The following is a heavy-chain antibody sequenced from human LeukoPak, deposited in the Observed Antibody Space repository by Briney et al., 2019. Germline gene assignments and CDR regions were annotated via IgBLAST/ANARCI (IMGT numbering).Heavy chain of an antibody. CDR2: ISGSGGST. Sequence: GGSLRLSCAASGFTFSSYAMSWVRQAPGKGLEWVSAISGSGGSTYYADSVKGRFTISRDNAKNSLYLQMNSLRAEDTAVYYCARALDYADYDPVYWGQGTLVTVSS. CDR1: GFTFSSYA. CDR3: ARALDYADYDPVY. J-gene: IGHJ4*02. D-gene: IGHD4-17*01. V-gene: IGHV3-23*01.